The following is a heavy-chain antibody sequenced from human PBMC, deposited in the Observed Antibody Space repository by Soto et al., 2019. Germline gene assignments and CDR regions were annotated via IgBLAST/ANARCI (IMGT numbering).Heavy chain of an antibody. Sequence: GASVKVSCKASGYTFTSYGISWVRQAPGQGLEWMGWISAYNGNTNYAQKLQGRVTMTTDTSTSTAYMELRSLRSDDTAVYYCARDTRFDRGLYYYYYGMDVWGQGTTVTVSS. CDR1: GYTFTSYG. V-gene: IGHV1-18*01. CDR3: ARDTRFDRGLYYYYYGMDV. J-gene: IGHJ6*02. CDR2: ISAYNGNT. D-gene: IGHD3-10*01.